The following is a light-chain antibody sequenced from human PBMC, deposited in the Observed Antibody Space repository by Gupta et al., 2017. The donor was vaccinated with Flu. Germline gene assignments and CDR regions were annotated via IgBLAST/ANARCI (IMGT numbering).Light chain of an antibody. Sequence: DIQMTQSPSSLSASVGDRVTITCRASQGVSNYLAWFQQKPGQAPKSLIYAASSLQSGVPSKFGGSGSGTDFTLTISSLQPEDAATYYCQQYKSFPWTFGQGTKVEIK. CDR3: QQYKSFPWT. CDR1: QGVSNY. CDR2: AAS. J-gene: IGKJ1*01. V-gene: IGKV1-16*02.